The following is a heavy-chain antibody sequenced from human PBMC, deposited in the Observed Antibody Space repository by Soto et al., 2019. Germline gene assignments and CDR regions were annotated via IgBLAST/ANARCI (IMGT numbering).Heavy chain of an antibody. CDR2: ITWNSRVL. CDR3: AKGRYDFWSPYYFDS. J-gene: IGHJ4*02. Sequence: EVQLVESGGRLVQPGRSLRLSCVGTGMNFDDFAMHWVRQAPGKGLEWVSGITWNSRVLAYADSVKGRFTISRDNDRNSLYLQMDSLRDEDTALYYCAKGRYDFWSPYYFDSWGQGTLVSVSS. CDR1: GMNFDDFA. D-gene: IGHD3-3*01. V-gene: IGHV3-9*01.